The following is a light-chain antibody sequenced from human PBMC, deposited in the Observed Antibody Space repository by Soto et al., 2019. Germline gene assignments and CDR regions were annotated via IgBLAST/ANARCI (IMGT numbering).Light chain of an antibody. CDR3: QTWGTGIHVV. CDR1: SGHSNYA. Sequence: QLVLTQSPSASVSLGASVKLTCTLSSGHSNYAIAWHQQQPEKGPRYLMMLNSDGSHSKRDGIPDRFSGSRSGAERYLTISSLQSEDEADYYCQTWGTGIHVVFGGGTKLTVL. CDR2: LNSDGSH. J-gene: IGLJ2*01. V-gene: IGLV4-69*01.